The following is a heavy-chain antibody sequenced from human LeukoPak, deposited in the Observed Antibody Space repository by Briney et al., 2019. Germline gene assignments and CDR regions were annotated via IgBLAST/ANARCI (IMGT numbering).Heavy chain of an antibody. V-gene: IGHV3-73*01. J-gene: IGHJ4*02. CDR3: TRHKVDTTMVIPFDY. CDR2: IRSKTNSCAT. D-gene: IGHD5-18*01. CDR1: GFTFDGSV. Sequence: GGSLRLSCAASGFTFDGSVIHWVRQASGKGLEWVGRIRSKTNSCATAYAASVGRRVTISRDDSKNTAYLQMNSLKTEDTAVYYCTRHKVDTTMVIPFDYWGQGTLVTVSS.